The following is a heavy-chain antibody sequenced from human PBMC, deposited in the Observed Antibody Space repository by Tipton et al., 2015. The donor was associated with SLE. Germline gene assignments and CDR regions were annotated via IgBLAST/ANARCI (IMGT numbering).Heavy chain of an antibody. CDR3: ANWGSTWGFDY. CDR2: IYNSGSG. D-gene: IGHD7-27*01. CDR1: GGSISSHY. J-gene: IGHJ4*02. Sequence: TLSLTCTVSGGSISSHYWSWIRQPPGKGLEWIGYIYNSGSGNYNPSLKSRVTISVDTSKNQFSLKLSSVSAADTAVYYCANWGSTWGFDYWGQGTLVTVSS. V-gene: IGHV4-59*11.